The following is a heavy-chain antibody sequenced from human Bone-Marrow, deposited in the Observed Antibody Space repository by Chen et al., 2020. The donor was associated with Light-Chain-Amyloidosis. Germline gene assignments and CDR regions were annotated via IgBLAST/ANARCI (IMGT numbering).Heavy chain of an antibody. V-gene: IGHV3-23*04. CDR2: ISGSGGSS. J-gene: IGHJ3*02. CDR1: GFACRSYA. D-gene: IGHD3-9*01. Sequence: EVQLVESGGGLLQRGGSLRLSCAASGFACRSYAMSWVGQAPGKGLEWVSTISGSGGSSSYGDSVKGRLTISRDNSKNALFLQMNSLRAEDTAVYYCAKDISYDDILPGYPADAFDIWGQGTMVTVSS. CDR3: AKDISYDDILPGYPADAFDI.